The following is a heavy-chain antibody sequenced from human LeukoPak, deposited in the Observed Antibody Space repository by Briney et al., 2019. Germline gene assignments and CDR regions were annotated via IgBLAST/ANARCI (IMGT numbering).Heavy chain of an antibody. CDR3: ARAPRAAAGTNNWFDP. CDR1: GFTFSSYW. Sequence: PGGSLRLSCAASGFTFSSYWMSWVRQAPGKGLEWVANIKQDGSEKYYVDSVKGRFTISRDNAKNSLYLQMNSLRAEDTAVYYCARAPRAAAGTNNWFDPWGQGTLVTVSS. CDR2: IKQDGSEK. D-gene: IGHD6-13*01. V-gene: IGHV3-7*01. J-gene: IGHJ5*02.